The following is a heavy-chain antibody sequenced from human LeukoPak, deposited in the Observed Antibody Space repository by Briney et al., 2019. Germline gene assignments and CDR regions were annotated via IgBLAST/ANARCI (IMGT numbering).Heavy chain of an antibody. J-gene: IGHJ5*02. D-gene: IGHD2-15*01. CDR3: AREGIGYCSGGSCKPYNWFDP. Sequence: SETLSLTCAVYGGSFSGYYWSWIRQPPGKGLEWIGEINHSGSTNYNPSLKSRVTISVDTSKNQFSLKLSSVTAADTAVYYCAREGIGYCSGGSCKPYNWFDPWGQGTLVTVSS. CDR2: INHSGST. V-gene: IGHV4-34*01. CDR1: GGSFSGYY.